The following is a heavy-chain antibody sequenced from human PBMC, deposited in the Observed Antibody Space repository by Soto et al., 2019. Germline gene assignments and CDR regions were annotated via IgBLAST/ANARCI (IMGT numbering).Heavy chain of an antibody. D-gene: IGHD3-22*01. CDR1: GGSFSSYY. CDR2: IYYSGRT. Sequence: PSETLSLTCTVSGGSFSSYYWSWIRQPPGKGLEWIGHIYYSGRTNYNPSLKSRVTISGDTSKNQLSLKLSSVTAADTAVYHCARDYYYDSRGYPGAYYYGMDVWGQGTTVTVSS. V-gene: IGHV4-59*01. CDR3: ARDYYYDSRGYPGAYYYGMDV. J-gene: IGHJ6*02.